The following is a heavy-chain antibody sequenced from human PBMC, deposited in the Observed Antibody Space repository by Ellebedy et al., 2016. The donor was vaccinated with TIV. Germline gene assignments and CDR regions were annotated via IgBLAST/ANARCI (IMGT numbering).Heavy chain of an antibody. Sequence: GGSLRLSXKASEYNFRSYWISWVRQMPGKGLEWMGRIDASDSYTSYSPSFRGRVTISLDKSKSTAYLQWTSLKASGTAIYYCARPLTGYADLDHWGQGTLVTVSS. CDR1: EYNFRSYW. CDR2: IDASDSYT. CDR3: ARPLTGYADLDH. D-gene: IGHD3-9*01. J-gene: IGHJ4*02. V-gene: IGHV5-10-1*01.